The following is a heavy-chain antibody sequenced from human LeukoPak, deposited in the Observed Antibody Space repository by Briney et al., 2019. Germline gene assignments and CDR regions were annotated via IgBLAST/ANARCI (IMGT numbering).Heavy chain of an antibody. Sequence: PGGSLRLSCAASGFTFSNYWVHWVRQAPGKGLVWVSRINRDGSTTKYADSVKGRFTVSRDNAKNTLYLQMNSLRAEDTAVYYCAKDSRCSGGSCYSWFSYYYYGMDVWGQGTTVTVSS. CDR3: AKDSRCSGGSCYSWFSYYYYGMDV. CDR2: INRDGSTT. V-gene: IGHV3-74*03. CDR1: GFTFSNYW. D-gene: IGHD2-15*01. J-gene: IGHJ6*02.